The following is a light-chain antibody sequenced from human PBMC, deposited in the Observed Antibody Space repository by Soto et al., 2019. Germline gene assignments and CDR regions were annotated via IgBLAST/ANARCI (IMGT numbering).Light chain of an antibody. Sequence: EIVLTQSPATLSFSPGERATLSCWASQSVSNYFVWYQQKPGQAPRLLIYDESKRATGIPARFSGSGSGTDLTLTISTLEPEDFAVYYCHQRRIWQQTFDRGTKV. CDR3: HQRRIWQQT. CDR1: QSVSNY. CDR2: DES. V-gene: IGKV3-11*01. J-gene: IGKJ4*02.